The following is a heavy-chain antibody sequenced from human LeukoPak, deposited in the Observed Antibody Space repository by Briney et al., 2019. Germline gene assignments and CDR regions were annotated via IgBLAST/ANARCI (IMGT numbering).Heavy chain of an antibody. CDR1: GFTFSSYA. Sequence: GGSLRLSCAASGFTFSSYAMSWVRQAPGKGLEWVSAISGSGGSTYYADSVKGRFTISRDNAKNSLYLQMNSLRAEDTAVYYCASAGVYSGSPIDYWGQGTLVTGSS. D-gene: IGHD1-26*01. J-gene: IGHJ4*02. V-gene: IGHV3-23*01. CDR2: ISGSGGST. CDR3: ASAGVYSGSPIDY.